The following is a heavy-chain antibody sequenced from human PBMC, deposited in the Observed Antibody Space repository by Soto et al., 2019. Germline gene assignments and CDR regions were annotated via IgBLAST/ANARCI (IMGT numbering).Heavy chain of an antibody. J-gene: IGHJ4*02. CDR3: ARDRVHFDY. CDR2: INPENGET. CDR1: GYTLTDLS. Sequence: ASVTVSCKVSGYTLTDLSMHWVRQAPGKGLEWMGGINPENGETIYAQKLQGRVTMTTDTSTSTAYMELRSLRSDDTAVYYCARDRVHFDYWGQGTLVTVSS. V-gene: IGHV1-24*01. D-gene: IGHD6-6*01.